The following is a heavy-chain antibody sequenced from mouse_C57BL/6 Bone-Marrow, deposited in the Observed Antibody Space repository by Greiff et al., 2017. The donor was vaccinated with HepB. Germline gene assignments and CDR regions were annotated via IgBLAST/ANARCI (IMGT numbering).Heavy chain of an antibody. J-gene: IGHJ2*01. CDR1: GYTFTSYW. V-gene: IGHV1-52*01. D-gene: IGHD4-1*01. CDR2: IDPSDSET. Sequence: QVQLQQPGAELVRPGSSVKLSCKASGYTFTSYWMHWVKQRPIQGLEWIGNIDPSDSETHYNQKFKDKATLTVDKSSSTAYMQLSSLTSEDSAVYYCARGAGNWDFDYGGQGTTLTVSS. CDR3: ARGAGNWDFDY.